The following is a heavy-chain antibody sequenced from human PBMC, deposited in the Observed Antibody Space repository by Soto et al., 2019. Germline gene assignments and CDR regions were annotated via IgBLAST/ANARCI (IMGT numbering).Heavy chain of an antibody. CDR2: IYYSGST. D-gene: IGHD3-22*01. V-gene: IGHV4-30-4*01. J-gene: IGHJ4*02. Sequence: PSETLSLTCTVSGDSITSGDYYWSWIRQPPGKGLEWIGYIYYSGSTYYNPSLKSRVTISVDTSKNQFSLKLSSVTAADTAVYYCARHSPMNYYDSSGYYFDYWGQGTLVTVSS. CDR3: ARHSPMNYYDSSGYYFDY. CDR1: GDSITSGDYY.